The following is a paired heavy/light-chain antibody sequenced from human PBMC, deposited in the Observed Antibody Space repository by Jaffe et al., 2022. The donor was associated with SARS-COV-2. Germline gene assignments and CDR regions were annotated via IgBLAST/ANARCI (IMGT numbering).Heavy chain of an antibody. J-gene: IGHJ2*01. D-gene: IGHD5-18*01. Sequence: QVQLVQSGAEVKKPGASVKVSCKASGYTFTSYYMHWVRQAPGQGLEWMGIINPSGGSTSYAQKFQGRVTMTRDTSTSTVYMELSSLRSEDTAVYYCARAGAVDTAMADLRNWYFDLWGRGTLVTVSS. V-gene: IGHV1-46*01. CDR1: GYTFTSYY. CDR2: INPSGGST. CDR3: ARAGAVDTAMADLRNWYFDL.
Light chain of an antibody. CDR3: QQYGSSPMT. CDR2: GAS. V-gene: IGKV3-20*01. Sequence: EIVLTQSPGTLSLSPGERATLSCRASQSVSSSYLAWYQQKPGQAPRLLIYGASSRATGIPDRFSGSGSGTDFTLTISRLEPEDFAVYYCQQYGSSPMTFGGGTKVEIK. CDR1: QSVSSSY. J-gene: IGKJ4*01.